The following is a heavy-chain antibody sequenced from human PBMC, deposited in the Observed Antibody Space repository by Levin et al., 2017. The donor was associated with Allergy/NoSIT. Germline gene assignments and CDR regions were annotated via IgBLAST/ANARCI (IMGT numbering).Heavy chain of an antibody. CDR2: ISAYNGNT. D-gene: IGHD6-19*01. Sequence: ASVKVSCKASGYTFTNYGISWVRQAPGQGLEWMGWISAYNGNTNYAQRLQGRVTMTTDTSTNTAYMELRSLRSDDTAVYYCARDLPAGSGWPFDYWGQGTLVTVSS. V-gene: IGHV1-18*01. CDR1: GYTFTNYG. J-gene: IGHJ4*02. CDR3: ARDLPAGSGWPFDY.